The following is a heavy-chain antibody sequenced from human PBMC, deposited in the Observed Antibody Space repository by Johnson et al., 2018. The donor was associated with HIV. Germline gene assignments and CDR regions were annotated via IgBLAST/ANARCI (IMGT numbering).Heavy chain of an antibody. D-gene: IGHD2-21*01. CDR3: ARARARVTFDI. V-gene: IGHV3-64*01. J-gene: IGHJ3*02. CDR2: ISSNGGST. CDR1: GFTFSSYA. Sequence: MLLVESGGGVVQPGRSLRLSCAASGFTFSSYAMHWVRQAPGKGLEYVSAISSNGGSTYYANSVKGRFTISRDNSKNTLYLQMNSLRAEDTAVYYCARARARVTFDIWGQGTMVTVSS.